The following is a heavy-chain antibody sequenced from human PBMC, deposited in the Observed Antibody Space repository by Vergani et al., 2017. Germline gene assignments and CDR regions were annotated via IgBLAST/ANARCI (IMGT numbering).Heavy chain of an antibody. CDR2: ISGSGGST. Sequence: EVQLLESGGGLVQPGGSLRLSCAASGFTFSSYAMSWVRQAPGKGLEWVSAISGSGGSTYYADSVKGRFNISRDNSKNTVYLQMNSLRAEDTAVYYCARVVVAAIALPSSNYYYYYMDVWGKGTTVTVSS. CDR3: ARVVVAAIALPSSNYYYYYMDV. V-gene: IGHV3-23*01. CDR1: GFTFSSYA. J-gene: IGHJ6*03. D-gene: IGHD2-15*01.